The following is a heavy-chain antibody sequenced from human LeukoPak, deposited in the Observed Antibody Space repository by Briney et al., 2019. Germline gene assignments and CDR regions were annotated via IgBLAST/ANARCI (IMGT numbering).Heavy chain of an antibody. V-gene: IGHV3-64D*06. J-gene: IGHJ4*02. Sequence: PGGSLRLSCSASGFTFRIYAMHCVRQAPGKGREYVSAISSNGGSTYYADSVKGRFTISRDNSKNTLYLQMSSLRAEDTAVYYCVKDVSRYSGYDSTFDYWGQGTLVTVSS. CDR3: VKDVSRYSGYDSTFDY. CDR1: GFTFRIYA. CDR2: ISSNGGST. D-gene: IGHD5-12*01.